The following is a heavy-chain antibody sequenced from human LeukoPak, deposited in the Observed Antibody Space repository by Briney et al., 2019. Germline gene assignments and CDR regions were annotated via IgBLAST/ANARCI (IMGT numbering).Heavy chain of an antibody. CDR1: GFTFSSYG. J-gene: IGHJ3*02. D-gene: IGHD2-15*01. Sequence: GGSLRLSCAASGFTFSSYGMHWVRQAPGKGLEWVAVISYDGSNKYYADSVKGRFTISRDNSKNTLYLQMNSLRAEDTAVYYCATEGGPGTFDIWGQGTMVTVSS. CDR2: ISYDGSNK. CDR3: ATEGGPGTFDI. V-gene: IGHV3-30*03.